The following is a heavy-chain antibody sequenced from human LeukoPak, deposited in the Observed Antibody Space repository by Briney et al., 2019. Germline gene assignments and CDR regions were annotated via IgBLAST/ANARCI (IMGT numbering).Heavy chain of an antibody. D-gene: IGHD2-2*01. V-gene: IGHV3-15*01. CDR1: GFTFSNAS. CDR3: TTGIVVLPSARHGVDY. J-gene: IGHJ4*02. Sequence: GGSLRLSCVVSGFTFSNASMTWVRQAPGKGLEWIGHIKSKFEGVTTNYSAPVKGRFTISRDDSKKTLYLQMKGLRAEDTGMYYCTTGIVVLPSARHGVDYWGQGTLVTVSS. CDR2: IKSKFEGVTT.